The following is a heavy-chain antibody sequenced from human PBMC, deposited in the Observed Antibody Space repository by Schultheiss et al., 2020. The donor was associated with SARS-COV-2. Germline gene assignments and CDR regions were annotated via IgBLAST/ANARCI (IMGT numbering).Heavy chain of an antibody. V-gene: IGHV3-48*03. CDR2: ISSSGSTI. Sequence: GGSLRLSCAASGFTVSSNYMNWVRQAPGKGLEWVSYISSSGSTIYYADSVKGRFTISRDNAKNSLYLQMNSLRAEDTAVYYCARDGVVTWTPGYFDYWGQGTLVTVSS. D-gene: IGHD3-16*01. J-gene: IGHJ4*02. CDR1: GFTVSSNY. CDR3: ARDGVVTWTPGYFDY.